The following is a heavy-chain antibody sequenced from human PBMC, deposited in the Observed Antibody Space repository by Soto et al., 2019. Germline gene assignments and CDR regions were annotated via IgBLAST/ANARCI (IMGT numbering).Heavy chain of an antibody. CDR2: IYSSGST. Sequence: ETLSLTSTVSGGSISTYYWSWIRQPPGKGLEWIGYIYSSGSTNYNPALKSRISISVDTPKNQFSLKLTSVTAADTAVYFCARHGYTNVWSSFDYWGQGTLVTVS. CDR3: ARHGYTNVWSSFDY. CDR1: GGSISTYY. V-gene: IGHV4-59*08. D-gene: IGHD2-8*01. J-gene: IGHJ4*02.